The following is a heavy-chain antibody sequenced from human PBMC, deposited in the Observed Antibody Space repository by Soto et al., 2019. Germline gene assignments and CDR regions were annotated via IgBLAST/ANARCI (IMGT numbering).Heavy chain of an antibody. CDR3: ARLKSDYAVDD. CDR1: GYTFTSYG. Sequence: QVQLVQSGAEVKEPGASVKVSCKASGYTFTSYGFSWVRQAPGQRPEWLGWISTWKDDKRDAKKFLDRVTMTTDTSTSTSYKELRSLRSDDTAVYYCARLKSDYAVDDWYQGTLVTDSS. J-gene: IGHJ4*02. CDR2: ISTWKDDK. V-gene: IGHV1-18*04. D-gene: IGHD3-16*01.